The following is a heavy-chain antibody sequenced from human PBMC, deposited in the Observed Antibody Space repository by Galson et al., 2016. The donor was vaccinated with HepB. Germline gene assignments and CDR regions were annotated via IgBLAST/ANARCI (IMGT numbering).Heavy chain of an antibody. CDR2: ISSLGISQ. J-gene: IGHJ3*01. V-gene: IGHV3-30-3*02. D-gene: IGHD1-14*01. CDR3: ARAGGTTSIFAFDL. CDR1: GYTFSSYI. Sequence: SLRLPCAASGYTFSSYIIHWVRQAPGKGLEWVSVISSLGISQDYADSVKGRFTISRDDSKNTLYLQLNGLRPEDTAVYYCARAGGTTSIFAFDLWGRGTLVTVSS.